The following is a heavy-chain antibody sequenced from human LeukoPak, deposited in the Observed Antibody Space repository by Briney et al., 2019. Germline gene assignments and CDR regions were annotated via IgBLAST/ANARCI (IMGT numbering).Heavy chain of an antibody. V-gene: IGHV4-4*02. J-gene: IGHJ6*03. CDR1: GGSISSSNW. Sequence: SGTLSLTCAVSGGSISSSNWWSWVRQPPGKGLEWIGEIYHSGSTNYNPSLKSRVTISVDKSKNQFSLKLSSVTAADTAVYYCARTYNYYGSGSYYPYYYYYYMDVWGKGTTVTVSS. D-gene: IGHD3-10*01. CDR2: IYHSGST. CDR3: ARTYNYYGSGSYYPYYYYYYMDV.